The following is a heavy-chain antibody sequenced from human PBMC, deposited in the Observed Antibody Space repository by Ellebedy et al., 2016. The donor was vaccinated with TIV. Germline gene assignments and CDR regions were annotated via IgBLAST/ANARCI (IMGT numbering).Heavy chain of an antibody. J-gene: IGHJ4*02. V-gene: IGHV3-7*01. CDR1: GFNFRKYW. CDR2: IKQDGSEK. D-gene: IGHD1-26*01. Sequence: GESLKISCSGSGFNFRKYWKGLVRQAPGKGEEWLANIKQDGSEKYYVDSVKGLFTISRDNAKNSLYLQMNSLRAEDTAVYYGVRGQSTGVGAPYWGQGPRVTVSS. CDR3: VRGQSTGVGAPY.